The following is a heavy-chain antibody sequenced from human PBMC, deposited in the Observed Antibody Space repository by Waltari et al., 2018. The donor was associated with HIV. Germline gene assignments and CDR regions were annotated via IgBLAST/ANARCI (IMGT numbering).Heavy chain of an antibody. D-gene: IGHD4-4*01. V-gene: IGHV1-69*13. Sequence: QVQLVQSGAEVKKPGSSVKVSCKASGGTFGSYAIGWLRRAPGSGLEWIGGIIPIFGTANYAQKFQGRVTITADESTSTAYMELSSLRSEDTAVYYCARKGAGGLQYDPRNWFDPWGQGTLVTVSS. CDR2: IIPIFGTA. CDR3: ARKGAGGLQYDPRNWFDP. CDR1: GGTFGSYA. J-gene: IGHJ5*02.